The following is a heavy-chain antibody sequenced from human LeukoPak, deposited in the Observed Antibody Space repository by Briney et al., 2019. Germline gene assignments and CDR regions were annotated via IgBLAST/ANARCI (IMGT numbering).Heavy chain of an antibody. Sequence: GGSLRLSCAASGFTVTGNGMSWVRQAPGKGLEWVSLIYAGGSGSAYYADSVKGRFTGSRHDSKNTLDLQMNSLKPDDTAVYYCLRQGVGSPPRWGQGTLVTVSS. V-gene: IGHV3-53*04. CDR1: GFTVTGNG. D-gene: IGHD1-26*01. CDR3: LRQGVGSPPR. CDR2: IYAGGSGSA. J-gene: IGHJ4*02.